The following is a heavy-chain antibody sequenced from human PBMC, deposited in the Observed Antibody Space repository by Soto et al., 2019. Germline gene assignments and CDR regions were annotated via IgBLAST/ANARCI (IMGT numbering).Heavy chain of an antibody. CDR2: IYWDDDK. CDR3: AHAGDYDLLTFDH. J-gene: IGHJ4*02. V-gene: IGHV2-5*02. D-gene: IGHD4-17*01. CDR1: GFSLSTYHMG. Sequence: QITLKESGTTLVRPAQTLTLTCDFSGFSLSTYHMGVAWIRQPPGKALEWLALIYWDDDKRYSPSLKDRLAISKGTSSNQVVLTITTVDPGDTATYFCAHAGDYDLLTFDHWGPGTLVTVSS.